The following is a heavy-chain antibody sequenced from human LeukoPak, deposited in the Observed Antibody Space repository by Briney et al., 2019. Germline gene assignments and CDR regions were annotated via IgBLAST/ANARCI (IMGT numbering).Heavy chain of an antibody. J-gene: IGHJ4*02. CDR2: IRYDGSNK. V-gene: IGHV3-30*02. CDR1: GFTFSSYG. D-gene: IGHD3-22*01. CDR3: AKDLRVGYYDSSGYYDYFDY. Sequence: GGSLRLSCAASGFTFSSYGMHWVRQAPGKGLEWVAFIRYDGSNKYYADSVKGRFAISRDNSKHTLYLQMNSLRAEDTAAYYCAKDLRVGYYDSSGYYDYFDYWGQGTLVTVSS.